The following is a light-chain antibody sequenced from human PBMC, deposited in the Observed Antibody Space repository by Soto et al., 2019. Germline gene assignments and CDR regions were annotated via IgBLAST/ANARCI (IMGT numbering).Light chain of an antibody. CDR2: GIS. V-gene: IGKV3-20*01. Sequence: PGGRAPLSCRSSQSVISNYFAWYQQKPGQAPRLLIYGISTRATGVPDRFSGSGSGTDFTLTISRLEPEDFAVYYCEQYGSSPRTFGQGTKVDIK. J-gene: IGKJ1*01. CDR1: QSVISNY. CDR3: EQYGSSPRT.